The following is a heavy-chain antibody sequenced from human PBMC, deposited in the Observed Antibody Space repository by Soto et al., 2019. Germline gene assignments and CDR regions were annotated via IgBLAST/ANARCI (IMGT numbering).Heavy chain of an antibody. V-gene: IGHV3-23*01. CDR1: GFTFSSYA. J-gene: IGHJ4*01. CDR3: AKDLDVDTAMVTSFDY. CDR2: ISGSGGST. Sequence: EVQLLESGGGLVQPGGSLRLSCAASGFTFSSYAMSWVRQAPGKGLEWVSAISGSGGSTYYADSVKGRFTISRDNSKNTLYLQMNSLRTEDTAVYYCAKDLDVDTAMVTSFDYWGHGTLATVSS. D-gene: IGHD5-18*01.